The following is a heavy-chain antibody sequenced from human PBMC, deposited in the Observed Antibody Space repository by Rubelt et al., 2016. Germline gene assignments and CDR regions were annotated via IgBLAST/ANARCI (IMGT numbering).Heavy chain of an antibody. CDR2: IYSGGTT. J-gene: IGHJ4*02. Sequence: QLVESGGGVIQPGGSLRLSCAASGFIVSGNSMSWVRQAPGKGLEWVSVIYSGGTTYYADSVQGRFTISRDNSKNTRYLQRNSLRAEDTAVYYCARALETWADFAYFHYWGQGTLVTVSS. CDR3: ARALETWADFAYFHY. V-gene: IGHV3-66*03. D-gene: IGHD3-16*01. CDR1: GFIVSGNS.